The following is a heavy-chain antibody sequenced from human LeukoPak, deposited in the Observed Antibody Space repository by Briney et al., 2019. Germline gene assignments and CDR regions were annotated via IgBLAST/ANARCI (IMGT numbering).Heavy chain of an antibody. CDR1: GFTFSSYG. V-gene: IGHV3-30*02. Sequence: GGSLRLSCAASGFTFSSYGMHWVRQAPGKGLEWVAFIRYDGSNKYYADSVKGRFTISRDNSKNTLYLQMNSLRADDTAIYYCVRDRGGAYSGDNLFDPWGQGTLVTVSS. CDR3: VRDRGGAYSGDNLFDP. CDR2: IRYDGSNK. D-gene: IGHD2-21*01. J-gene: IGHJ5*02.